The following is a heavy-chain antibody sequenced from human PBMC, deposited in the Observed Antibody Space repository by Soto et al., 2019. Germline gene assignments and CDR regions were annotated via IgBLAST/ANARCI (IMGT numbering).Heavy chain of an antibody. CDR1: GGSFSGYY. CDR3: ARGLRYFDWLLSPNWFDP. CDR2: INHSGST. V-gene: IGHV4-34*01. J-gene: IGHJ5*02. D-gene: IGHD3-9*01. Sequence: PSETLSLTCAVYGGSFSGYYWSWIRQPPGKGLEWIGEINHSGSTNYNPSLKSRVTISVDPSKNQFSLKLSSVTAADTAVYYCARGLRYFDWLLSPNWFDPWGQGTLVTVSS.